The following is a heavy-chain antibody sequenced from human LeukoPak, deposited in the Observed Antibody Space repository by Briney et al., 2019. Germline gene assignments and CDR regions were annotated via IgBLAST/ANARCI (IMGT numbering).Heavy chain of an antibody. CDR3: ARDIHVPRIREPYFDI. D-gene: IGHD1-14*01. CDR1: GGSFSGYY. CDR2: IYTSGST. V-gene: IGHV4-4*07. J-gene: IGHJ3*02. Sequence: SETLSLTCAVYGGSFSGYYWSWIRQPAGKGLEWIGRIYTSGSTNYNPSLKSRVTMSVDTSKNQFSLKLSSVTAADTAVYYCARDIHVPRIREPYFDIWGEGTLVTVSS.